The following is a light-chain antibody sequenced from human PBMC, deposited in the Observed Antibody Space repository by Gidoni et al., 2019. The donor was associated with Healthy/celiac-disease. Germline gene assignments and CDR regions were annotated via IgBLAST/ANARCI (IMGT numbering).Light chain of an antibody. CDR3: QQYYSFPPT. CDR1: QGISSY. CDR2: AAS. Sequence: VIWMPQSPSLLSASTGDRVTISCRISQGISSYLAWYQQKPGKAPELLIYAASTLQSGVPSRFSGSGSGTDFTLTISCLQSEDFATYYCQQYYSFPPTFGQGTKVEIK. V-gene: IGKV1D-8*01. J-gene: IGKJ1*01.